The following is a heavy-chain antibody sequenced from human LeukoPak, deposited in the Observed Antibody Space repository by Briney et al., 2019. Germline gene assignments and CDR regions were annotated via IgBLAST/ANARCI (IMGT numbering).Heavy chain of an antibody. Sequence: PGGSLRLSCAASGFTFSSYSTNWVRQAPGEGLEWVSSISSSSSYIYYADSVKGRFTISRDNAKNSLYLQMNSLRAEDTDVYYCARDRYDILTGYLEYGMDVWGKGTTVTVSS. D-gene: IGHD3-9*01. CDR3: ARDRYDILTGYLEYGMDV. CDR2: ISSSSSYI. J-gene: IGHJ6*04. V-gene: IGHV3-21*01. CDR1: GFTFSSYS.